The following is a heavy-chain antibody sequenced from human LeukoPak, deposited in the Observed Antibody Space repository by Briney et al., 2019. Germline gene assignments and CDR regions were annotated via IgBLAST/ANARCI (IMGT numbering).Heavy chain of an antibody. J-gene: IGHJ6*03. D-gene: IGHD3-3*01. CDR3: AKDYGFWSGLGNYYRDV. Sequence: AGYLRPSCAASAFTFDDYTMDWVRQAPGKGLEWVSPTSWDGGSTYYADSVKGRFTISRDNSKNSLYLQMNSRRTEDTALYYCAKDYGFWSGLGNYYRDVWGKGTTVTVSS. CDR1: AFTFDDYT. V-gene: IGHV3-43*01. CDR2: TSWDGGST.